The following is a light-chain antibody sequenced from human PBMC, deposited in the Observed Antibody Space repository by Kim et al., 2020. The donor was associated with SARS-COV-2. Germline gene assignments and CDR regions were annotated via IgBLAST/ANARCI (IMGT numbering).Light chain of an antibody. V-gene: IGLV3-1*01. CDR1: KLGDKY. CDR2: QDS. CDR3: QAWDSSTAV. J-gene: IGLJ2*01. Sequence: SLSPGQTASITCSGDKLGDKYACWYQQKTCQSPVLVIYQDSKRPSGIPERFSGSNSGNTATLTISGTQAMDEADYYCQAWDSSTAVFGGGTQLTVL.